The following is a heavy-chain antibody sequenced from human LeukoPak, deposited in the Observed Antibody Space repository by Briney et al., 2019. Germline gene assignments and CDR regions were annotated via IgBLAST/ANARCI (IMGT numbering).Heavy chain of an antibody. CDR3: AKDQPSIVVVPAATDY. D-gene: IGHD2-2*01. Sequence: PGGSLRLSRAASGFTFSSYAMSWVRQAPGKGLEWVAFIRYDGSNKYYADSVKGRFTISRDNSKNTLYLQMNSLRAEDTAVYYCAKDQPSIVVVPAATDYWGQGTLVTVSS. CDR2: IRYDGSNK. V-gene: IGHV3-30*02. J-gene: IGHJ4*02. CDR1: GFTFSSYA.